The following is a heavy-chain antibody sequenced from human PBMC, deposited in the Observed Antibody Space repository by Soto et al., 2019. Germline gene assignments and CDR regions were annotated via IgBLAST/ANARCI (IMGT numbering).Heavy chain of an antibody. V-gene: IGHV4-59*01. J-gene: IGHJ4*02. Sequence: QVQLQESGPGLVKPSETLSLTCTVSGGSISTYYWSWIRQPPGKGLEWIVYIHYSGSTSDNPPLNRRVTITVDTSKNQFSLKLSSVTAADTAVYYCAREYSGLEYWGQGILVSVSS. D-gene: IGHD3-16*01. CDR3: AREYSGLEY. CDR2: IHYSGST. CDR1: GGSISTYY.